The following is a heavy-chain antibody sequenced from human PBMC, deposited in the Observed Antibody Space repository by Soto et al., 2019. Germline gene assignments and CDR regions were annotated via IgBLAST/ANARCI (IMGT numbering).Heavy chain of an antibody. J-gene: IGHJ5*02. CDR1: GYTFTGYY. CDR2: FNPNSGGT. Sequence: WASVKVSCKASGYTFTGYYMHWVRQAPGQGLEWMGWFNPNSGGTNYAQKFQGWVTMTRDTSISTAYMELSRLRSDDTAVYYCARGRGIVVVPAAILDDWFDPWGQGTPVTVSS. D-gene: IGHD2-2*02. CDR3: ARGRGIVVVPAAILDDWFDP. V-gene: IGHV1-2*04.